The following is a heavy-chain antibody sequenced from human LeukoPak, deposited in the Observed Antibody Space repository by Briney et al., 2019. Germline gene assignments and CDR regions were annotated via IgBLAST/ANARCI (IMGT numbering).Heavy chain of an antibody. Sequence: GGSLRLSCAASGFTFDDYGMSWVRQAPGKGLEWVSAINWNGGSTGYADSVKGRFTISRDNAKNSLYLQMNSPRAEDTALYYCARTTVTTFGASDYWGQGTLVTVSS. CDR2: INWNGGST. CDR1: GFTFDDYG. V-gene: IGHV3-20*04. J-gene: IGHJ4*02. CDR3: ARTTVTTFGASDY. D-gene: IGHD4-17*01.